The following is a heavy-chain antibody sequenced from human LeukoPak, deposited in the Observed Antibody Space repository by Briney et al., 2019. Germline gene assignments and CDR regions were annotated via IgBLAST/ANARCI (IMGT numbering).Heavy chain of an antibody. J-gene: IGHJ5*02. Sequence: SETLSLTCTVSGGSISSYYWSWIRQPPGKGLEWIGYIYYSGSTNYNPSLKSRVTISVDTSKYQFSLKLSSVTAADTAVYYCARARSGYDILTGYKYNWFDPWGQGTLVTVSS. V-gene: IGHV4-59*01. D-gene: IGHD3-9*01. CDR1: GGSISSYY. CDR3: ARARSGYDILTGYKYNWFDP. CDR2: IYYSGST.